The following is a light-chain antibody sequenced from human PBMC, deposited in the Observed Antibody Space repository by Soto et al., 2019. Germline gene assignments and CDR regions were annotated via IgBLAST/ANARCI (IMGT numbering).Light chain of an antibody. CDR1: SSNIGAGYD. Sequence: QLVLTQPPSVSGAPGQRVTISCTGSSSNIGAGYDVHWYQQLPGTAPKLLIYGNSNRPSGVPDRFSGSKSGTSASLAITGLQAEDEADYYCQSYDSSLSGFYGFGTGTKLTV. V-gene: IGLV1-40*01. CDR3: QSYDSSLSGFYG. J-gene: IGLJ1*01. CDR2: GNS.